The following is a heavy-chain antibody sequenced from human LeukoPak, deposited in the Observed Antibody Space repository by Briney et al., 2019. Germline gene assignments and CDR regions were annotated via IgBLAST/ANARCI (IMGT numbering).Heavy chain of an antibody. CDR1: GFTFSSYE. CDR2: ISSSGSTI. J-gene: IGHJ4*02. D-gene: IGHD3-10*01. V-gene: IGHV3-48*03. CDR3: ARDGGITMVRGVYSAQPFDY. Sequence: GGSLRLSCAASGFTFSSYEMNWVRQAPGKGLEWVSYISSSGSTIYYADSVKGRFTISRDNSKNTLYLQMNSLRAEDTAVYYCARDGGITMVRGVYSAQPFDYWGQGTLVTVSS.